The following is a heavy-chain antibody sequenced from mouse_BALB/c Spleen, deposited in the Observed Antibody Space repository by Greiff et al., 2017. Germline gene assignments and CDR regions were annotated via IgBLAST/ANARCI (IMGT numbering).Heavy chain of an antibody. Sequence: EVKLVESGGGLVKPGGSLKLSCAASGFTFSSYAMSWVRQTPEKRLEWVATISSGGSYTYYPDSVKGRFTISRDNAKNTLYLQMSSLRSEDTAMYYCARQEDPSFYAMDYWGQGTSVTVSS. J-gene: IGHJ4*01. V-gene: IGHV5-9-3*01. CDR1: GFTFSSYA. CDR3: ARQEDPSFYAMDY. CDR2: ISSGGSYT.